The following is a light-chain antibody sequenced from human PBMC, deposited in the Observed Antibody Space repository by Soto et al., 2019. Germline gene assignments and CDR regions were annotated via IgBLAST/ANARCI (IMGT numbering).Light chain of an antibody. CDR2: GAS. Sequence: EIGLTQSPDTLSLSPGGRATLSCRASQSVTTRLAWYQQKPGQPPRLLISGASVRASGVPVRISGSGSGTDFTLTISRLEPEDFALYYCQQYGGLPITFGLGTRLEVK. V-gene: IGKV3-20*01. CDR3: QQYGGLPIT. J-gene: IGKJ5*01. CDR1: QSVTTR.